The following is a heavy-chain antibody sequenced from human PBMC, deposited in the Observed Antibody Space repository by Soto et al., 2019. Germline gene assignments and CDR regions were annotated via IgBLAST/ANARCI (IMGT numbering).Heavy chain of an antibody. CDR1: GFTVSSNY. Sequence: GGSLRLSCAASGFTVSSNYMSWVRQAPGKGLEWVSVIYSGGSTYYADSVKGRFTISRDNSKNTLYLQMNSLRAEDTAVYYCAGLTVTTSSGGAHYYYYYMDVWGKGTTVTVSS. V-gene: IGHV3-66*01. D-gene: IGHD4-17*01. CDR3: AGLTVTTSSGGAHYYYYYMDV. J-gene: IGHJ6*03. CDR2: IYSGGST.